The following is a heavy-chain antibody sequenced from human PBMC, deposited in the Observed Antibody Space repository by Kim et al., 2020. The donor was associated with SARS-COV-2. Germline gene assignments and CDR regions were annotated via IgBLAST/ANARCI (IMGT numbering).Heavy chain of an antibody. J-gene: IGHJ5*02. D-gene: IGHD3-10*01. CDR1: GGSISSGGYS. CDR3: ARAQDYYGSGGNWFDP. CDR2: IYHSGST. V-gene: IGHV4-30-2*01. Sequence: SETLSLTCAVSGGSISSGGYSWSWIRQPPGKGLEWIGYIYHSGSTYYNPSLKSRVPISVARSKNQFSLKLSSVTAADTAVYYCARAQDYYGSGGNWFDPWGQGTLVTVSS.